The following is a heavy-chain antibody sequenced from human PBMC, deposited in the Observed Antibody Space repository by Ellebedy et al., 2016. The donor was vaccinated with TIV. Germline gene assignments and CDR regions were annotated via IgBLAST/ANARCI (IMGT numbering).Heavy chain of an antibody. CDR2: VSTNNGHT. J-gene: IGHJ4*02. Sequence: ASVKVSCKTSGYIFTNYGISWVRLAPGQGLEWMGWVSTNNGHTNYAQNLQGRVTMTTDTSTSTAYMELRSLRSDDTAVYYCARDLTMIVVVMAYWGQGTLVTVSS. D-gene: IGHD3-22*01. V-gene: IGHV1-18*01. CDR3: ARDLTMIVVVMAY. CDR1: GYIFTNYG.